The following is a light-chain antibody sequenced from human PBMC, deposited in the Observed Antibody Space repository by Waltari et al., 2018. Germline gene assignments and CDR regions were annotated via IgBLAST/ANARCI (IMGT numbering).Light chain of an antibody. J-gene: IGKJ3*01. CDR2: GAS. CDR1: QCVLYSSNNKNH. V-gene: IGKV4-1*01. Sequence: DIVMTESADCLAVSVCERDSNNCKSSQCVLYSSNNKNHLSWYQQTPGQSPKFLIYGASTRESGVPDRFSGSGSATDFTLTISSRQAEDVAVYYCQQYYATPRTFGPGTKVDIK. CDR3: QQYYATPRT.